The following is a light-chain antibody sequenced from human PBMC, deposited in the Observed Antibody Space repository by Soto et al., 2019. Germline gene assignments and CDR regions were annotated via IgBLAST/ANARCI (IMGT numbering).Light chain of an antibody. CDR2: KAS. Sequence: DIQMTQSPSTLSAFVGDRVTITCRASQSIRSGLAWYQQKQGKAPKLLIYKASSLESGVPSRFRGSGSWTEFTLTISSLQPDDFATYYCQQYSTYSKSFGQGTKVEIK. J-gene: IGKJ1*01. CDR1: QSIRSG. CDR3: QQYSTYSKS. V-gene: IGKV1-5*03.